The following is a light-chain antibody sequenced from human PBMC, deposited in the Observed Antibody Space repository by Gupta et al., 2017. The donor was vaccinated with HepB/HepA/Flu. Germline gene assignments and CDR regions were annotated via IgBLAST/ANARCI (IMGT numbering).Light chain of an antibody. CDR3: SSYTSSSTYV. CDR1: SSDVGGYNY. V-gene: IGLV2-14*03. Sequence: QSALTQPDSVSGSPGPSITISCTGTSSDVGGYNYVSWYQQHPGRAPKLMIYDVINRPSGVSNRFSGSKSGNTASLTISGLQAEDEADYYCSSYTSSSTYVFGTGTKVTVL. CDR2: DVI. J-gene: IGLJ1*01.